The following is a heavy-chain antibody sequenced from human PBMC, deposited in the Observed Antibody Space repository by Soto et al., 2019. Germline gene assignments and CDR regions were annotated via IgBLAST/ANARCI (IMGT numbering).Heavy chain of an antibody. CDR2: ISYDGSNK. V-gene: IGHV3-30-3*01. Sequence: QVQLVESGGGVVQPGRSLRLSCAASGFTFSSYAMHWVRQAPGKGLEWVAVISYDGSNKYYADSVKGRFTISRDNSKNTRYLQMNSLRAEDTAVYYCARTYYYDSSGYYSYWGQGTLVTVSS. CDR3: ARTYYYDSSGYYSY. CDR1: GFTFSSYA. D-gene: IGHD3-22*01. J-gene: IGHJ4*02.